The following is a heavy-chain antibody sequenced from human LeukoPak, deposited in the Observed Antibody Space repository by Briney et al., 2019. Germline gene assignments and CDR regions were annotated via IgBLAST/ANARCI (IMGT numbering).Heavy chain of an antibody. V-gene: IGHV1-24*01. D-gene: IGHD1-26*01. CDR3: ATEGGRSYYLY. CDR1: GHTRTELA. Sequence: ASVRVSCKASGHTRTELAIHWVRQAPGKGLEWMGGFDPEDGQTIHAQKFQGRVTVTEDTSTDTAYMELSSLGSEDTAVYYCATEGGRSYYLYWGQGTLVTVSS. J-gene: IGHJ4*02. CDR2: FDPEDGQT.